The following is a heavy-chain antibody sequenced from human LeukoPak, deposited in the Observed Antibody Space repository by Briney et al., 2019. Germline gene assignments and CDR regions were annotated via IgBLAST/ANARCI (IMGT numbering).Heavy chain of an antibody. Sequence: GGSLRLSCAASGFTFSSYAMSWVRQAPGKGLEWVSAISGSGGSTYYADSVKGRFTISRDNSRNTLYLQMNSLRAEDTAVYHCAKDHPRIAVADDAFDIWGQGTMVAVSS. J-gene: IGHJ3*02. V-gene: IGHV3-23*01. CDR3: AKDHPRIAVADDAFDI. CDR2: ISGSGGST. D-gene: IGHD6-19*01. CDR1: GFTFSSYA.